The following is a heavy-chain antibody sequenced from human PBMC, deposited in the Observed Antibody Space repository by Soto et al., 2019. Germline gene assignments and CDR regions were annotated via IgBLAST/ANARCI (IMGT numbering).Heavy chain of an antibody. CDR1: GFTFSNYG. CDR3: AKDVSYSSSWQPYYYGMDV. V-gene: IGHV3-30*02. J-gene: IGHJ6*02. Sequence: GGSLRLSLAASGFTFSNYGMNWVRQAPGKGLEWVAIIWYDGSNKYYADSVKGRFTISRDNAKNSLYLQMNSLRAEDTALYYCAKDVSYSSSWQPYYYGMDVWGQGTTVTVSS. D-gene: IGHD6-13*01. CDR2: IWYDGSNK.